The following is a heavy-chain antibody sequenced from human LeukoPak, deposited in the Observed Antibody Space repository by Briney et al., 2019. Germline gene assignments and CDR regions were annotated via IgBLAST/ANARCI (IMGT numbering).Heavy chain of an antibody. J-gene: IGHJ4*02. Sequence: ASVKVSCKASGYTFTSYYMHWVRQAPGQGLEWMGIINPSGGSTSYAQKFQGRVTMTRDTSTSTVYMELSSLRSEDTAVYYCARDRIDCSGGSCYSGSVYWGQGTLVTVSS. CDR1: GYTFTSYY. CDR3: ARDRIDCSGGSCYSGSVY. V-gene: IGHV1-46*01. D-gene: IGHD2-15*01. CDR2: INPSGGST.